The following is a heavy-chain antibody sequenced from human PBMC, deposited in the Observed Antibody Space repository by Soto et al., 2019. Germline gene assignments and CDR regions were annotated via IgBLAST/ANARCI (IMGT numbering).Heavy chain of an antibody. CDR1: GGSFSGYY. Sequence: SETLSLTCAVYGGSFSGYYRSWIRQPPGKGLEWIGEINHSGSTNYNPSLKSRVTISVDTSKNQFSLRLASVTAADTAVYYCATSSGYYFFDYWGQGTLVTVSS. CDR2: INHSGST. J-gene: IGHJ4*02. D-gene: IGHD3-22*01. V-gene: IGHV4-34*01. CDR3: ATSSGYYFFDY.